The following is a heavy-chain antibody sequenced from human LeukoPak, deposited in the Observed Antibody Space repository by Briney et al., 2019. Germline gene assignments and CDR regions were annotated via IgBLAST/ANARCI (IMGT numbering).Heavy chain of an antibody. D-gene: IGHD6-6*01. CDR2: IIPIFGTA. V-gene: IGHV1-69*13. J-gene: IGHJ6*03. Sequence: SVKVSCKASGYTFTSYGISWVRQAPGQGLEWMGGIIPIFGTANYAQKFQGRVTITADESTSTAYMELSSLRSEDTAVYYCARGVGSSSPYYYYYYYMDVWGKGTTVTVSS. CDR3: ARGVGSSSPYYYYYYYMDV. CDR1: GYTFTSYG.